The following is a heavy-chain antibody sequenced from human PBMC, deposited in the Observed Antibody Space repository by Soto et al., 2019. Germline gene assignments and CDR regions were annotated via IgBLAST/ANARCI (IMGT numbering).Heavy chain of an antibody. Sequence: SETLSLTCAVYGGSFSGYYWSWIRQPPGKGLEWIGEINHSGSTNHNPSLKSRVTISVDTSKNQFSLKLSSVTAADTAVYYCARGQIAAAGTSRNWFDPWGQGTLVTVS. CDR2: INHSGST. CDR3: ARGQIAAAGTSRNWFDP. D-gene: IGHD6-13*01. J-gene: IGHJ5*02. V-gene: IGHV4-34*01. CDR1: GGSFSGYY.